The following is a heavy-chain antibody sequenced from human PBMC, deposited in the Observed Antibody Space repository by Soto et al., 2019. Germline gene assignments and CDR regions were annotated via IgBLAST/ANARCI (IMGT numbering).Heavy chain of an antibody. Sequence: GESLKISCQGSGYSFASYWIGWVRQMPGKDLEWMGIIYPGDSDTRYSPSFQGQVTISADKSLRTAYLQWTSLKASDTAVYYCARGNDYGGNPLYYFYGMDVWGQGTTVTVSS. CDR1: GYSFASYW. CDR2: IYPGDSDT. CDR3: ARGNDYGGNPLYYFYGMDV. J-gene: IGHJ6*02. V-gene: IGHV5-51*01. D-gene: IGHD4-17*01.